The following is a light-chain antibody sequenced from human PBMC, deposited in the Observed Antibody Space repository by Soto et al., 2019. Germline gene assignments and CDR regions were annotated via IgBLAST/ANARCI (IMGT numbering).Light chain of an antibody. CDR1: QSITSY. J-gene: IGKJ1*01. Sequence: DLQMTQSPSFLSASVGDRVTITCRASQSITSYLIWYQQKPGKAPNLLIYAASSLQSGVPSRFSGSGSGTDFTLTISSLQPEDFATYYCQQSNTIPWTFGQGTKVEIK. CDR3: QQSNTIPWT. CDR2: AAS. V-gene: IGKV1-39*01.